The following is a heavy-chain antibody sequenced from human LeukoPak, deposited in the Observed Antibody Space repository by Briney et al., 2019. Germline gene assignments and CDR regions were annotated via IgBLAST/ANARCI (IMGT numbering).Heavy chain of an antibody. Sequence: GGSLRLSCAASGFTFSSYGMHWVRQAPGKGLEWVAFIRYDGSNKYYADSVKGRFTISRDNSKNTLYLQMNSLRAEDTAVYYCAKVCPGVYAIFCFDYWGQGTLVTVSS. J-gene: IGHJ4*02. CDR2: IRYDGSNK. D-gene: IGHD2-8*01. V-gene: IGHV3-30*02. CDR3: AKVCPGVYAIFCFDY. CDR1: GFTFSSYG.